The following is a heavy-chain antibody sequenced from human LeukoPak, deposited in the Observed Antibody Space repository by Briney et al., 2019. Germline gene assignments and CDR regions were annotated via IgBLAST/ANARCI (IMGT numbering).Heavy chain of an antibody. CDR2: IYYSGST. J-gene: IGHJ4*02. CDR1: GGSISSSSYY. V-gene: IGHV4-39*07. CDR3: ASLRFSGWLRPYYFDY. D-gene: IGHD6-19*01. Sequence: SETLSLTCTVSGGSISSSSYYWGWIRQPPGKGLEWIGSIYYSGSTYYNPSLKSRVTISVDTSKNQFSLKLSSVTAADTAVYYCASLRFSGWLRPYYFDYWGQGTLVIVSS.